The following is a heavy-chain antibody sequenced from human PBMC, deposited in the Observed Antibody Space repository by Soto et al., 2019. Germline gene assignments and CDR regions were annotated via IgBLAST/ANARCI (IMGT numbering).Heavy chain of an antibody. CDR3: VRHRYYYDISVGTDSVWFDP. Sequence: QLQLQESGPGLVKPSETLSLTCTVSGGSISSSSYYWGWIRQPPGKGLEWIGSIYYSGSTYYNPSLKSRVTISVDTSKNQFSLKLSSVTAADTAVYYCVRHRYYYDISVGTDSVWFDPWGQGTLVTVSS. CDR1: GGSISSSSYY. V-gene: IGHV4-39*01. CDR2: IYYSGST. D-gene: IGHD3-22*01. J-gene: IGHJ5*02.